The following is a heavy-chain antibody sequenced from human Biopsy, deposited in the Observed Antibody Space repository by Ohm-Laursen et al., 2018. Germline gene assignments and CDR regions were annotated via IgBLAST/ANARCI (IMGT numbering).Heavy chain of an antibody. V-gene: IGHV3-23*01. CDR1: GFDFRNYD. Sequence: SLRFSCAAAGFDFRNYDLTWIRQAPGKGLEWVASIAFSSGRTYYADSVKGRFTISRDDSQNTLYLQMDSLRVADTAVYHCAKYQLPATATSILDYWGQGALVTVSS. D-gene: IGHD4-17*01. J-gene: IGHJ4*02. CDR3: AKYQLPATATSILDY. CDR2: IAFSSGRT.